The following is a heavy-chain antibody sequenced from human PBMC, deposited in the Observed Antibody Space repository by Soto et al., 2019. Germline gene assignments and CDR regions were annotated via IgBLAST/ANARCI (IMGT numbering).Heavy chain of an antibody. V-gene: IGHV4-39*07. CDR3: ARKVTSYCSSTSCPYYFDY. Sequence: PSETLSLTCTVSGASVSSGSYYWSWIRQPPGKGLEWIGEINHSGSTNYNPSLKSRVTISVDTSKNQFSLKLSSVTAADTAVYYCARKVTSYCSSTSCPYYFDYWGQGTLVTVPS. J-gene: IGHJ4*02. D-gene: IGHD2-2*01. CDR1: GASVSSGSYY. CDR2: INHSGST.